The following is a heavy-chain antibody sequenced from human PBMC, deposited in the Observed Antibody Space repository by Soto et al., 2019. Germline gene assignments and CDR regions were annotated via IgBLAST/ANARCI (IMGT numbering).Heavy chain of an antibody. D-gene: IGHD6-13*01. Sequence: SSETLSLTCTVSGGSISSSYWSWIRQPPGKGLEWIGYIYDSGSTYYNSSLKSRVTMSVDTSKNQFSLKLSSVPAADTAVYYCAPQLISWGQGTLVTVSS. J-gene: IGHJ5*02. CDR1: GGSISSSY. CDR3: APQLIS. CDR2: IYDSGST. V-gene: IGHV4-59*08.